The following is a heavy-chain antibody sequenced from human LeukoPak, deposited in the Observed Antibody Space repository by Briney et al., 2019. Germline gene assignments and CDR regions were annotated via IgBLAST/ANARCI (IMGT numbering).Heavy chain of an antibody. CDR3: ARDSAGNQYSSGNFDL. V-gene: IGHV3-53*01. CDR1: GFAVKSSY. D-gene: IGHD3-10*01. Sequence: PGGSLRLSCAASGFAVKSSYMNWVRQAPGKGLEWVSVLYAGGESYYADSVLGRFTISRDNSNNTVFLEMNSLTADDTAVYLCARDSAGNQYSSGNFDLWGQGTLVTVSS. CDR2: LYAGGES. J-gene: IGHJ4*02.